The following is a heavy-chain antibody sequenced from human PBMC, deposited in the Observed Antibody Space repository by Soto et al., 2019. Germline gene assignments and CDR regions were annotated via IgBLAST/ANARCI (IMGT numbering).Heavy chain of an antibody. Sequence: SLRRSCTASGFTFGDYSRSWVRQAPGKGLEWLGCIRSKAYGGTTEYAASVKGRFTISRDDSKSIAYLQMNSLKTEDTAVYYCTREGTYRSGSYYKANYYYYGMDVCGQGTTVTVSS. CDR3: TREGTYRSGSYYKANYYYYGMDV. CDR1: GFTFGDYS. V-gene: IGHV3-49*04. D-gene: IGHD3-10*01. J-gene: IGHJ6*02. CDR2: IRSKAYGGTT.